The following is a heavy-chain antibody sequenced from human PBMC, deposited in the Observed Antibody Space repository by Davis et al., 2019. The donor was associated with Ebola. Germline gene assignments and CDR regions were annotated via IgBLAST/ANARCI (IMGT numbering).Heavy chain of an antibody. CDR1: GGTFSSYA. CDR3: ARDLRWDWNYEVGAFDP. J-gene: IGHJ5*02. D-gene: IGHD1-7*01. Sequence: SVKVSCKASGGTFSSYAISWVRQAPGQGLEWMGGIIPIFGTANYAQKFQGRVTMTTDTSTSTAYMELRSLRSDDTAVYYCARDLRWDWNYEVGAFDPWGQGTLVTVSS. CDR2: IIPIFGTA. V-gene: IGHV1-69*05.